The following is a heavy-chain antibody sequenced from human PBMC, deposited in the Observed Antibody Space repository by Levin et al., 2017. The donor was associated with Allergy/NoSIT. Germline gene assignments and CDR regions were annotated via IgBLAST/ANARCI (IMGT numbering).Heavy chain of an antibody. CDR1: GGSISSYY. CDR2: IYYSGST. Sequence: SETLSLTCTVSGGSISSYYWSWIRQPPGKGLEWIGYIYYSGSTNYNPSLKSRVTISVDTSKNQFSLKLSSVTAADTAVYYCARSPADLLGYCSGGSCYYFDYWGQGTLVTVSS. CDR3: ARSPADLLGYCSGGSCYYFDY. J-gene: IGHJ4*02. V-gene: IGHV4-59*01. D-gene: IGHD2-15*01.